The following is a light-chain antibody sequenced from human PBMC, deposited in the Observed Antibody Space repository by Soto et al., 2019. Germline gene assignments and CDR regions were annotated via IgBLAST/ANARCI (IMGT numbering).Light chain of an antibody. J-gene: IGKJ1*01. V-gene: IGKV3-15*01. CDR3: QQYNNWTQT. CDR2: GAS. Sequence: EIVMTQSPATLSVSPGERATLSCRASQSVSSNLAWYQQKPGQAPRLLIYGASTRATGIPARFSGSGSGTEFNLTISSLQSEDFAVYYCQQYNNWTQTFGQGTKLDIK. CDR1: QSVSSN.